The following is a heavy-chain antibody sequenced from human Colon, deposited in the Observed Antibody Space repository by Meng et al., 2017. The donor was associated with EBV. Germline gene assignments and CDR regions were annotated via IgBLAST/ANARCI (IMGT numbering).Heavy chain of an antibody. Sequence: LTFSCSCDSTTNHHGWSCGRQPPGKGLGGIGEFPHRVSSAYNPSRKSRVSMSIDKSKNQFSLKLTSVTASDTAVYHCLRGSGGSVWGQGTLVTVSS. CDR1: CDSTTNHHG. CDR2: FPHRVSS. D-gene: IGHD3-10*01. CDR3: LRGSGGSV. J-gene: IGHJ1*01. V-gene: IGHV4-4*02.